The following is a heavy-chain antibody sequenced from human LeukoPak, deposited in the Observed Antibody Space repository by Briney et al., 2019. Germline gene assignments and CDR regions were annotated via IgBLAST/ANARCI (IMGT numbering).Heavy chain of an antibody. CDR1: GFTFSTFA. V-gene: IGHV1-8*02. CDR2: IITYNGHT. CDR3: ARGVRGARIAARGNYYFDY. J-gene: IGHJ4*02. D-gene: IGHD6-6*01. Sequence: GASVRVSCKGSGFTFSTFAISWVRQAPGQGLEWMGWIITYNGHTNYAQKFQDRVTMTRNTSISTAYMELSSLRSEDTAVYYCARGVRGARIAARGNYYFDYWGQGTLVTVSS.